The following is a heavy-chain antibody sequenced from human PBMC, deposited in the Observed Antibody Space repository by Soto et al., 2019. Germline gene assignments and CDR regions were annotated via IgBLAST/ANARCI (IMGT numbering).Heavy chain of an antibody. D-gene: IGHD2-15*01. V-gene: IGHV4-59*08. J-gene: IGHJ4*02. CDR3: ARHQGGSDFDY. Sequence: QVQLQESGPGLVKPSETLSLTCTVSGGSISSYYWSWIRQPPGKGLEWIGYIYYSGSTNYNPSLKGRVTLSVDTSKNQFSLKLSSVTAADTAVDYCARHQGGSDFDYWGQGTLVTVSS. CDR1: GGSISSYY. CDR2: IYYSGST.